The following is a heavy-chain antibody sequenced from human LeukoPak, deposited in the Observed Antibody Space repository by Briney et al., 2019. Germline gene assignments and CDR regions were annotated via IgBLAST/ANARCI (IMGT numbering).Heavy chain of an antibody. CDR3: ARGPGITMIVVTLSEADAFDI. D-gene: IGHD3-22*01. CDR1: GFTFSDYY. V-gene: IGHV4-31*02. CDR2: IYYSGST. J-gene: IGHJ3*02. Sequence: LRLSCAASGFTFSDYYMSWIRQAPGKGLEWVGYIYYSGSTYYNPSLKSRVTISVDTSKNQFSLKLSSVTAADTAVYYCARGPGITMIVVTLSEADAFDIWGKGQWSPSLQ.